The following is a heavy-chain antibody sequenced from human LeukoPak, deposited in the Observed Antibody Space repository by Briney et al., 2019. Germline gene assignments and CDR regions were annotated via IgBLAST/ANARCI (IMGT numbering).Heavy chain of an antibody. D-gene: IGHD2-21*01. V-gene: IGHV4-34*01. CDR1: GGSFSGYY. Sequence: PSETLSLTCAVYGGSFSGYYWSWIRQPPGKGLEWIGEINQSGSTNYNPSLKSRVTISVDTSKNQFSLKLSSVTAADTAVYYCAREKYCGGDCFGIRWYYFDYWGQGTLVTVSS. CDR3: AREKYCGGDCFGIRWYYFDY. J-gene: IGHJ4*02. CDR2: INQSGST.